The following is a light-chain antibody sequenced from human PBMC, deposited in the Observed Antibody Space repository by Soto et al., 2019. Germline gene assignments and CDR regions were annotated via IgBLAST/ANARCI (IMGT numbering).Light chain of an antibody. CDR1: QSVDTM. J-gene: IGKJ2*01. Sequence: EIVLTQSPATLSLSAGERVTLSCRSSQSVDTMVAWYQQQVGRTPRLLIYETSSRATGVPARFSGSGSGTDFTLTISRLEPEDSAIYSCQVRSDWPPFKYTFGQGTKLEVK. V-gene: IGKV3-11*01. CDR2: ETS. CDR3: QVRSDWPPFKYT.